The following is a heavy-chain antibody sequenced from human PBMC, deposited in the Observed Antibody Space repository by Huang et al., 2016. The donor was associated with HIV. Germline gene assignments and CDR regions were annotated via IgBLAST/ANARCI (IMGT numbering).Heavy chain of an antibody. CDR1: GYTLTELS. CDR3: ATVYRRFRNHDSGDYYFDY. Sequence: QVQLVQSGAEVKKPGASVKVSCKVSGYTLTELSMHWVRQAAGKGLEWMVGIVPEDGETINEQKVQSIVPMTEDTSTDTAYMELSSVGSENTAVYYCATVYRRFRNHDSGDYYFDYWGQGTLVTVSS. CDR2: IVPEDGET. J-gene: IGHJ4*02. V-gene: IGHV1-24*01. D-gene: IGHD3-22*01.